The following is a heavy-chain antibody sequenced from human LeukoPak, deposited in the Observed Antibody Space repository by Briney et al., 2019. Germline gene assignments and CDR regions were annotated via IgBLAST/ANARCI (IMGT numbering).Heavy chain of an antibody. CDR3: LAGYYYSQMDV. CDR1: RFTFSDYW. J-gene: IGHJ6*03. V-gene: IGHV3-74*01. D-gene: IGHD6-13*01. Sequence: GGSLRLSCAASRFTFSDYWMHWVRQPPGKGLVWVARVNIHGSGTDYADSVKGRFTISRDNAKNTLYLQMTSLRAEDTAVYYALAGYYYSQMDVWGKGTAVTVSS. CDR2: VNIHGSGT.